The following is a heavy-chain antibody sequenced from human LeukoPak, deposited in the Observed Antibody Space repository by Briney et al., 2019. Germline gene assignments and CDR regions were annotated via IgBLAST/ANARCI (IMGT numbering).Heavy chain of an antibody. CDR1: GFTFTNAW. V-gene: IGHV3-15*01. Sequence: GGSLRLSCAASGFTFTNAWMTWVRQAPVRGLEWGGRIKSRADGGTTDYAAHVKGRFTISRDDSKSTVYLQMNSLKSDDSGVYFCVTDLEWERVSWGQGTLVTVSS. J-gene: IGHJ4*02. CDR3: VTDLEWERVS. D-gene: IGHD5/OR15-5a*01. CDR2: IKSRADGGTT.